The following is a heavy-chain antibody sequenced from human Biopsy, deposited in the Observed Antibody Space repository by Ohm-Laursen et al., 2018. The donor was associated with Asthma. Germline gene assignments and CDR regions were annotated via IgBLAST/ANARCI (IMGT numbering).Heavy chain of an antibody. CDR1: VLTFSSYG. J-gene: IGHJ4*02. CDR2: ISNDGANK. CDR3: ARQVKSTVFGVSYKKFDF. Sequence: PLRLSCTASVLTFSSYGMVWVRLAPGKGLEWVALISNDGANKFYADSVQGRFTISRDNSKNTLYLQMHSLKIEDTAVYFCARQVKSTVFGVSYKKFDFWGQGTLVAVSS. V-gene: IGHV3-30*03. D-gene: IGHD3-3*01.